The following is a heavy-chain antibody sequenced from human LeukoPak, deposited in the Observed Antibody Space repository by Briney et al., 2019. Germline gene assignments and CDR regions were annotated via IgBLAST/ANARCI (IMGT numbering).Heavy chain of an antibody. CDR3: ASGLGAARRRTDY. Sequence: ASVKVSCKGSGDTFTSHGISWVRQAPGQGLECMGWISAYNGNTNYAQKLQGRVTMTTDTSTSTAYMELRSLRSDDTAVYYCASGLGAARRRTDYWGQGTLVTVSS. J-gene: IGHJ4*02. V-gene: IGHV1-18*01. D-gene: IGHD6-6*01. CDR1: GDTFTSHG. CDR2: ISAYNGNT.